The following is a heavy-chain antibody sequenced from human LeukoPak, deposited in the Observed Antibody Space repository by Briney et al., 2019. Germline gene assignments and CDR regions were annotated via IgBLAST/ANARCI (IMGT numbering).Heavy chain of an antibody. D-gene: IGHD3-10*01. V-gene: IGHV3-9*01. Sequence: GGSLRLSCAASGFTFDDYAMHWVRQAPGKGLEWVSGISWNSGSIGCADSVKGRFTISRDNAKNSLYLQMNSLRAEDTALYYCAKGGGGEYGSGSSSFDYWGQGTLVTVSS. J-gene: IGHJ4*02. CDR3: AKGGGGEYGSGSSSFDY. CDR2: ISWNSGSI. CDR1: GFTFDDYA.